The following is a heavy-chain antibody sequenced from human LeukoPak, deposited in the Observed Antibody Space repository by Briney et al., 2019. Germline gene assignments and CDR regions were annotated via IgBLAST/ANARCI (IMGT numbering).Heavy chain of an antibody. Sequence: GRSLRLSCAAAGFTFCDYAMHWVRQAPGEGLEWVSGISWNSDTIRYADSVKGRFTISRDTAKNSLYLQMNSLRPDDTALYYCAKVGGLGSFYRSPYFAYWGQGTLVTVSS. D-gene: IGHD3-10*01. CDR2: ISWNSDTI. CDR3: AKVGGLGSFYRSPYFAY. V-gene: IGHV3-9*01. CDR1: GFTFCDYA. J-gene: IGHJ4*02.